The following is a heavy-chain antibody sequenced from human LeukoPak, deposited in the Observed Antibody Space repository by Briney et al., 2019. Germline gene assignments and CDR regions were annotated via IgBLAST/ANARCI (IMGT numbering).Heavy chain of an antibody. D-gene: IGHD3-22*01. CDR2: IGAGGTFT. J-gene: IGHJ3*02. CDR1: GFTFSSYA. Sequence: GGSLRLSCTASGFTFSSYAMNWVRQAPGKGLEWVSGIGAGGTFTYYADSVKGRFTISRDNSKNTLYLQMNSLRAEDTAVYYCARDEYYDSSGSDAFDIWGQGTMVTVSS. CDR3: ARDEYYDSSGSDAFDI. V-gene: IGHV3-23*01.